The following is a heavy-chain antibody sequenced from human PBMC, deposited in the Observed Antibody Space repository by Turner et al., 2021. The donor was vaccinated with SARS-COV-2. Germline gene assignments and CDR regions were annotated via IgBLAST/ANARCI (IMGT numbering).Heavy chain of an antibody. J-gene: IGHJ5*02. V-gene: IGHV3-23*01. Sequence: EVQLLESGGGLVPPGGSLRLSCAASGFTFSSYAMNWVRQAPGKGLEWVSGISGGGGSTFYADSVKGRFTISRDNSKNTLYLQMNSLRAEDTAVYYCAKGYSYDLDPWGQGTLVTVSS. CDR3: AKGYSYDLDP. CDR2: ISGGGGST. CDR1: GFTFSSYA. D-gene: IGHD5-18*01.